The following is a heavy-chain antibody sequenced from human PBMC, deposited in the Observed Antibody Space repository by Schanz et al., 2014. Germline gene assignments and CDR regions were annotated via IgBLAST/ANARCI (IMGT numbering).Heavy chain of an antibody. D-gene: IGHD5-18*01. CDR3: TRGGYSYALSAFDI. CDR2: ISAYNGHT. Sequence: QVQLVQSWAEVKGPGASVKVSCKASGYTFISYGIKWVRQAPGQGLEWMGWISAYNGHTDYAQKLQGRVTMTTDTSTGTAYMELRSLRSDDTALYYCTRGGYSYALSAFDIWGQGTMVTVSS. J-gene: IGHJ3*02. V-gene: IGHV1-18*01. CDR1: GYTFISYG.